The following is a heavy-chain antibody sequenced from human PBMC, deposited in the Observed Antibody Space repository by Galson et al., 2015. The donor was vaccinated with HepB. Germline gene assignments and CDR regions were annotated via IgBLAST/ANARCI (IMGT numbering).Heavy chain of an antibody. Sequence: SLRLSCAASGFTFDDYAMHWVRQAPGKGLEWVSGISWDSGSIGYADSVKGRFTISRDNAKNSLYLQMNSLRAEDTALYYCAKSEGWSGSFLLGAIDNGETGGYYFDYWGQGTLVTVSS. J-gene: IGHJ4*02. V-gene: IGHV3-9*01. CDR2: ISWDSGSI. CDR3: AKSEGWSGSFLLGAIDNGETGGYYFDY. CDR1: GFTFDDYA. D-gene: IGHD6-19*01.